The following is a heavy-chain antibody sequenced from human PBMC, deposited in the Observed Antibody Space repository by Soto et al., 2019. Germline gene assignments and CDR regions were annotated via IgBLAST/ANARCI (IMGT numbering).Heavy chain of an antibody. Sequence: DVQLVESGGGLVQPGGSLRLSCVPSGFTFNSHWMHWVRQAPGKGLVWVSRINGDGSSTSYADSVRGRFTISRDNAKNTLYLQMNSLRAEDTAVYYCARDPRDGYHSPPDYWGQGTLVTVSS. D-gene: IGHD5-12*01. CDR3: ARDPRDGYHSPPDY. CDR1: GFTFNSHW. J-gene: IGHJ4*02. CDR2: INGDGSST. V-gene: IGHV3-74*01.